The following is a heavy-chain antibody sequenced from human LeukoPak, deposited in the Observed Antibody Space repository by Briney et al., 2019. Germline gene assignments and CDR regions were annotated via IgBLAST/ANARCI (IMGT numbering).Heavy chain of an antibody. V-gene: IGHV3-7*01. CDR1: GFSFRDYW. Sequence: GGSLRLSCVASGFSFRDYWMTWVRQAPGKGLEFVANINMYGSDEYYVDSVKGRFTISRDNAKKSVYLEMNSLRVEDTAVYYCARRNHFDYWGQGTVVTVSS. J-gene: IGHJ4*02. CDR2: INMYGSDE. D-gene: IGHD1-14*01. CDR3: ARRNHFDY.